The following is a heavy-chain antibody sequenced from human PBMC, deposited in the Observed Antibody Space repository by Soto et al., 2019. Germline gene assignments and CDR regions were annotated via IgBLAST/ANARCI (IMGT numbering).Heavy chain of an antibody. CDR3: AKDQVAVAGRVDYYYMDV. CDR2: ISYDGSNK. V-gene: IGHV3-30*18. D-gene: IGHD6-19*01. CDR1: GFTFSSYG. J-gene: IGHJ6*03. Sequence: QAQLVESGGGVVQPGRSLRLSCAASGFTFSSYGMHWVRQAPGKGLEWVAVISYDGSNKYYADSVKGRFTISRDNSKNTLYLHMNSLRAEDTAVYYCAKDQVAVAGRVDYYYMDVWGKGTTVTVSS.